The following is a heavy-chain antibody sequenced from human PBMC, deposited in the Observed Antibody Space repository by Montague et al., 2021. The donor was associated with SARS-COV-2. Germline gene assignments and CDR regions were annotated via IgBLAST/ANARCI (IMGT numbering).Heavy chain of an antibody. V-gene: IGHV4-39*01. CDR3: ARQSRFCPNALCYAFDC. CDR1: GGSISSSSYY. Sequence: SETLSLTCTVSGGSISSSSYYWGWIRQPPGKGLEWIGNIYYSGSTYYNSSLQSRVTISVDTSKNQFSLRLRSVTAADASVYYCARQSRFCPNALCYAFDCWGQGTLATVSS. CDR2: IYYSGST. D-gene: IGHD2-8*01. J-gene: IGHJ4*02.